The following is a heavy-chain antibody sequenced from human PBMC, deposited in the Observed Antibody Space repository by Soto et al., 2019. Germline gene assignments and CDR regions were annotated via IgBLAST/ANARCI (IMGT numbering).Heavy chain of an antibody. D-gene: IGHD6-13*01. CDR1: GGSISSYY. CDR2: IDYSGST. V-gene: IGHV4-59*01. CDR3: ARYSGSSSPFDY. J-gene: IGHJ4*02. Sequence: QVQLQESGPGLVKPSETLALTCTVSGGSISSYYWSWIRQPPGKGLEWIGYIDYSGSTNYNLSLKSRVAISVDTSKNQFSLKLSSVTAADTAVYYCARYSGSSSPFDYWGQGTLVTVS.